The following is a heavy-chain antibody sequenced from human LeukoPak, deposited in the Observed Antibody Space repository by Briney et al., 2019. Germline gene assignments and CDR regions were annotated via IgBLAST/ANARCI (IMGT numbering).Heavy chain of an antibody. CDR1: GYTFTGYY. CDR2: INPNSGGT. D-gene: IGHD4-23*01. J-gene: IGHJ6*02. Sequence: ASVKVSCKASGYTFTGYYMHWVRQAPGQGLEWIGWINPNSGGTNYAQKFQGRVTMTRDTSISTAYMELSRLRSDDTAVYYCARGAAEYYGGDYGMDVWGQGTTVTVSS. CDR3: ARGAAEYYGGDYGMDV. V-gene: IGHV1-2*02.